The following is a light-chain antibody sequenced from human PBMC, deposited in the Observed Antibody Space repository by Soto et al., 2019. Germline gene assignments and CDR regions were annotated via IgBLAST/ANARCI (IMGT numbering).Light chain of an antibody. Sequence: QSVLTQPASVSGSPGQSITIPCTGTSSDVGGYNLVSWYQQHPGKAPKLMIYEVSNRPSGVSNRFSGSKSGNTASLTISGLQAEDEADYFCSSYSRSSTFYVCGTGPKATV. J-gene: IGLJ1*01. CDR1: SSDVGGYNL. CDR3: SSYSRSSTFYV. CDR2: EVS. V-gene: IGLV2-14*01.